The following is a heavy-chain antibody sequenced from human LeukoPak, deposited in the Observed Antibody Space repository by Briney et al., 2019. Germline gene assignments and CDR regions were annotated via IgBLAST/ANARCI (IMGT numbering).Heavy chain of an antibody. D-gene: IGHD3-10*01. J-gene: IGHJ4*02. CDR1: RFTFSNYW. CDR3: LCLWFGKGVY. Sequence: GGSLRLSCAASRFTFSNYWMSWVRQAPGKGLEWISYINSNGRNIDYADSVRGRVTISRDNAKNSLFLQMNSLRAEDTALYYFLCLWFGKGVYWGRGTLVTVSS. CDR2: INSNGRNI. V-gene: IGHV3-48*04.